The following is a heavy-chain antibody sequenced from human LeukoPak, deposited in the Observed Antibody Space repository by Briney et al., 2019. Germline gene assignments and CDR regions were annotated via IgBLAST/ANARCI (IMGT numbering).Heavy chain of an antibody. CDR1: GYTFTSYY. J-gene: IGHJ6*03. V-gene: IGHV1-46*01. CDR2: INPSGGST. D-gene: IGHD3-10*01. Sequence: ASVKVSCKASGYTFTSYYMHWVRQAPGQGLEWMGIINPSGGSTSYAQKFQGRVTMTRDMSTSTVYMELSSLRSEDTAVYYCARTPRGTFGDPRLNYYYYMDVWGKGTTVTISS. CDR3: ARTPRGTFGDPRLNYYYYMDV.